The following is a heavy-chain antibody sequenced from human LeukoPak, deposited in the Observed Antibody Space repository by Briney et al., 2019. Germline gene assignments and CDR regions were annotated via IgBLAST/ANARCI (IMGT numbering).Heavy chain of an antibody. CDR2: IYPGDSDT. CDR1: GYSFTSYW. D-gene: IGHD4-11*01. J-gene: IGHJ4*02. CDR3: ATLPYSNYITY. V-gene: IGHV5-51*01. Sequence: GESLKISCKGSGYSFTSYWIGWVRPMPGKGLEWMGIIYPGDSDTRYSPSCQGQVTISADKSISTAYLQWSSLKASDTAMYYCATLPYSNYITYWGQGTLVTVSS.